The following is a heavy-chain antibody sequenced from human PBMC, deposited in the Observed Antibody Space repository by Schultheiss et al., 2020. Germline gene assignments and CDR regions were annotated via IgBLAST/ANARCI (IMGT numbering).Heavy chain of an antibody. D-gene: IGHD6-13*01. V-gene: IGHV2-70*01. J-gene: IGHJ4*02. CDR3: ARTPAVGIAAAGPYYFDY. Sequence: SGPTLVKPTQTLTLTCTFSGFSPSTSGVGVGWIRQPPGKALEWLALIDWDDDKYYSTSLKTRLTISKDTSKNQVVLTMTNMDPVDTATYYCARTPAVGIAAAGPYYFDYWGQGTLVTVSS. CDR2: IDWDDDK. CDR1: GFSPSTSGVG.